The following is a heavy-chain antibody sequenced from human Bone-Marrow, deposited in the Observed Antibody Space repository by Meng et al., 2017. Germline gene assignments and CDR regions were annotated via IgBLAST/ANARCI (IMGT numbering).Heavy chain of an antibody. Sequence: GGSLRLSCAASGFTFSSYGMHWVRQAPGKGLEWVAVIWYNGSNKYYADSVKGRFTISRDNSKNTLYLQMNSLRAEDTAVYYCARDLGTMVRGVVYYYYYYGMDVWGQGNMVNVAS. CDR2: IWYNGSNK. V-gene: IGHV3-33*01. J-gene: IGHJ6*02. CDR1: GFTFSSYG. CDR3: ARDLGTMVRGVVYYYYYYGMDV. D-gene: IGHD3-10*01.